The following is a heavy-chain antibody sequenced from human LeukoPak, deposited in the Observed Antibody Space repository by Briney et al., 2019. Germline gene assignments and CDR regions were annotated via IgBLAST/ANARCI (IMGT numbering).Heavy chain of an antibody. CDR2: INQGGST. CDR1: GWSFSGFH. D-gene: IGHD3-3*01. Sequence: PSETLSLTCGVFGWSFSGFHWTWIRQPPGKGLEWIGEINQGGSTKYNPSLKSRLTSSVDTSKNQVSLRLRSVTAADTAVYYCGRDKRQDFVNYGLDVWGKGTTVTVSS. V-gene: IGHV4-34*01. J-gene: IGHJ6*04. CDR3: GRDKRQDFVNYGLDV.